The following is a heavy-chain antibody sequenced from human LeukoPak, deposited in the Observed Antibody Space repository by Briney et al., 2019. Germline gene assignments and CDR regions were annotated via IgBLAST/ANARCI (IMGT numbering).Heavy chain of an antibody. CDR2: ISDDGGRK. J-gene: IGHJ6*02. D-gene: IGHD5-18*01. CDR1: GFTFSGSP. V-gene: IGHV3-30*04. Sequence: GRSLRLSCAASGFTFSGSPMHWVRQAPGKGLDWVAIISDDGGRKFYADSVKGRFTICRDNSKNTVFLQMNSLRDEDTAVYYCAKVWCDTGLAKAYDYFYGMDVWGQGTTVIVSS. CDR3: AKVWCDTGLAKAYDYFYGMDV.